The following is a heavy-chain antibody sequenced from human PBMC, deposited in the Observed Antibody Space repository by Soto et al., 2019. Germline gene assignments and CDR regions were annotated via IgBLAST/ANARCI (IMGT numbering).Heavy chain of an antibody. CDR1: GFTFRTYT. Sequence: PGGSLRLSCISSGFTFRTYTMNWVRQAPGKGLEWVSGIRGFSPYTFYAESVKGRFTISRDNAKNSLYLQMDSLRAEDTAVYYCARDRGYDAHDYYYNAMDVWGQGTTVTAP. V-gene: IGHV3-21*01. CDR2: IRGFSPYT. D-gene: IGHD3-10*01. J-gene: IGHJ6*02. CDR3: ARDRGYDAHDYYYNAMDV.